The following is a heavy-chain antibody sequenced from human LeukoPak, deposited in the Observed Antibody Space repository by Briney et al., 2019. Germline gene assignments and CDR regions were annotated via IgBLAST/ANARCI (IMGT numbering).Heavy chain of an antibody. CDR1: GYTFTSYA. V-gene: IGHV1-3*01. D-gene: IGHD3-10*01. CDR3: ASSMVRGVDFDY. Sequence: ASVKVSCKASGYTFTSYAMHWVRQAPGQMLEWMGWINAGNGNTKYSQKFQGRVTTTRDTSASTAYMELSSLRSEDTAVYYCASSMVRGVDFDYWGQGTLVTVSS. J-gene: IGHJ4*02. CDR2: INAGNGNT.